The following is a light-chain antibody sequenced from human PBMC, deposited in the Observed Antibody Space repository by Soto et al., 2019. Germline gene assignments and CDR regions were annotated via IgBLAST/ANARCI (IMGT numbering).Light chain of an antibody. CDR2: AAS. Sequence: DIQVTQSPSSLSASVGDRVTITFRTSQNINIFLNWYQQKPGRAPMVVISAASNLESGVPSRFSGRGSGTEFTLTISNLRPGDSALYFCQESYSTPLAFGGGTKVDIK. CDR3: QESYSTPLA. J-gene: IGKJ4*01. V-gene: IGKV1-39*01. CDR1: QNINIF.